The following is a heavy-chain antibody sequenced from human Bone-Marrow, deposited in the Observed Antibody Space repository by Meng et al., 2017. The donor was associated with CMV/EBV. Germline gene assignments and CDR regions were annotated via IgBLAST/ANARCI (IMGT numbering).Heavy chain of an antibody. D-gene: IGHD1-14*01. CDR3: ARRKRSLYYYYGMDV. CDR1: GGSFSGYY. V-gene: IGHV4-34*01. CDR2: INHSGST. Sequence: SETLSLTCAVYGGSFSGYYWSWIRQPPGKGLEWIGEINHSGSTNYNPSLKSRVTISVDTSKNQFSLKLSSVTAADTAVYYCARRKRSLYYYYGMDVWGQGTTVTFYS. J-gene: IGHJ6*02.